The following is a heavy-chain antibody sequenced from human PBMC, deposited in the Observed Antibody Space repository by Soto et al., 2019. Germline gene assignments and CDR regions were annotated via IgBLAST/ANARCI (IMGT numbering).Heavy chain of an antibody. D-gene: IGHD5-12*01. J-gene: IGHJ4*02. CDR2: IDPYGSGI. Sequence: EVQLVESGGNLVQPGGSLRLSCAASGFTFSSYWMHWVRQVPGKGLVWVSRIDPYGSGINYADSVKGRFTISRDNAKNTLNLQMNSLRVEDTAVSYCARGAIYGGYGSDNWGQGTLVTVSS. CDR1: GFTFSSYW. V-gene: IGHV3-74*01. CDR3: ARGAIYGGYGSDN.